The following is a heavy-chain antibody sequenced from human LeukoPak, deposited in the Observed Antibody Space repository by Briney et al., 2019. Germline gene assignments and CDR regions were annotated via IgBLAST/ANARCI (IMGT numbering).Heavy chain of an antibody. D-gene: IGHD1-26*01. V-gene: IGHV1-2*02. CDR3: ARDPPRVGAPDY. J-gene: IGHJ4*02. CDR1: GYNFTGYY. Sequence: ASVKVSCKASGYNFTGYYIHWVRQAPGQGLEWMGGINPTSGGTKYAQKFQGRVTMTWDTSISTAYMDLSRLRSDDTAVYFCARDPPRVGAPDYWGQGTLLTVSS. CDR2: INPTSGGT.